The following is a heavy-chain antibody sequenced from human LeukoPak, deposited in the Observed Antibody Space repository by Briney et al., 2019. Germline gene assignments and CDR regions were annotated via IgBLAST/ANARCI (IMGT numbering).Heavy chain of an antibody. CDR2: IYPGDSDT. CDR3: ARRGLIAAGGPDDYYYFGMDV. CDR1: GYSFTNYW. V-gene: IGHV5-51*01. Sequence: GESLKISCKGSGYSFTNYWIGWVRQMPGKGLGWMGIIYPGDSDTRYSPSLQGQVTISADKSIYTAYLQWSSLKASDTAIYFCARRGLIAAGGPDDYYYFGMDVWGQGTTVTVSS. D-gene: IGHD6-13*01. J-gene: IGHJ6*02.